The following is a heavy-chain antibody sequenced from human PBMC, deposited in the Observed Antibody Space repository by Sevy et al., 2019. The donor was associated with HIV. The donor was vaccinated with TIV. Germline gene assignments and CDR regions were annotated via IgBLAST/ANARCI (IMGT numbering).Heavy chain of an antibody. CDR3: ASCSSSSSWPNWFDP. V-gene: IGHV3-30-3*01. CDR2: ISYDGSNK. Sequence: GGSLRLSCAASGFTFSSYAMHWVRQAPGKGLEWVAVISYDGSNKYYADSVKGRFTISRDNSKNTLYMQMNILRAEDTAVYYCASCSSSSSWPNWFDPWGQGTLVTVSS. J-gene: IGHJ5*02. D-gene: IGHD6-13*01. CDR1: GFTFSSYA.